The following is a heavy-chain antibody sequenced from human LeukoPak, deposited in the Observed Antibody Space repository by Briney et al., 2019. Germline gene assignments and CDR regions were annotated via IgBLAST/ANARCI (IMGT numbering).Heavy chain of an antibody. CDR2: IYSGGNT. CDR3: ERGNPAGEFY. D-gene: IGHD1-14*01. Sequence: PGGSLRPSCATSGFTVSANYMSSVRPAPGKGLEWVAIIYSGGNTYYADPVKGRFTISRDNSKNTLYLQMNSLRGEDTAVYYCERGNPAGEFYGGQRTRVTVSS. V-gene: IGHV3-53*01. J-gene: IGHJ4*02. CDR1: GFTVSANY.